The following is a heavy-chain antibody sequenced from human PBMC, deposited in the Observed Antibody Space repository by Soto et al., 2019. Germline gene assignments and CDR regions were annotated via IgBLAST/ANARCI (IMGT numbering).Heavy chain of an antibody. CDR1: VYTYTNSY. CDR2: INPSGGST. Sequence: ASVKVTSEAPVYTYTNSYLHWGRQAPAQGLEWMGIINPSGGSTSYAQKFQGRVTMTRDTSTSTVYMELSSLRSEDPAVDYCARDITVTYESSKSYFFYWG. V-gene: IGHV1-46*01. CDR3: ARDITVTYESSKSYFFY. J-gene: IGHJ4*03. D-gene: IGHD3-22*01.